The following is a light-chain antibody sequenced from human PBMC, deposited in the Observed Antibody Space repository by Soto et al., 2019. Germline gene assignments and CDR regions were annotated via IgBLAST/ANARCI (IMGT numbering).Light chain of an antibody. CDR2: GAS. V-gene: IGKV3-20*01. CDR3: QQYVNSPYT. CDR1: QSVSSNF. J-gene: IGKJ2*01. Sequence: EIVLTQSPGTLSLSPGERGTLSCRASQSVSSNFLAWHQQKPGQAPRLLIYGASSRATGIPDRFSGSGSGTDFTLTISRLEPEDFAVYYCQQYVNSPYTFGQGTKVDIK.